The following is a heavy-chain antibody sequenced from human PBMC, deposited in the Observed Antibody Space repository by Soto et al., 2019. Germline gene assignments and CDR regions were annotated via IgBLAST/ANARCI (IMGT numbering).Heavy chain of an antibody. CDR1: GGSISSSSYY. J-gene: IGHJ4*02. CDR3: AKSGSREHLDY. V-gene: IGHV4-39*01. D-gene: IGHD3-10*01. CDR2: IYYSGST. Sequence: QLQLQESGPGLVKPSETLSLTCTVSGGSISSSSYYWGWIRQPPGKGLEWIGSIYYSGSTYYNPSLQSXXTXSXGTSKNQFSLKLSSVTAADTAVYYCAKSGSREHLDYWGQGTLVTVSS.